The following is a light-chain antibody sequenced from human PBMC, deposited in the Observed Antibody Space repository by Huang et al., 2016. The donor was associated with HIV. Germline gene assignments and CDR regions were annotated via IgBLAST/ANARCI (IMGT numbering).Light chain of an antibody. Sequence: DIVMTQTPLSLSVAPGQPASLSCKSNQSLLNTDGRTYLYWYVQKTGQSPQLLISEVSDRFSGVSDRFDGGGSVTDFTLNISRVEDEDVGIYYCMQNLQLATFGRGTKVEIK. J-gene: IGKJ1*01. CDR1: QSLLNTDGRTY. V-gene: IGKV2D-29*02. CDR3: MQNLQLAT. CDR2: EVS.